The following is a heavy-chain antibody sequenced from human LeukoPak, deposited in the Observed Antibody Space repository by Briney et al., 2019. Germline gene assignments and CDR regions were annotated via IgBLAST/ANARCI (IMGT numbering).Heavy chain of an antibody. J-gene: IGHJ6*03. CDR3: ARVVYSGYDFRGAMDV. CDR2: IYYTGST. CDR1: GYSISSGHY. Sequence: SETLSLTCTVSGYSISSGHYWGWIRQPPGKGLEWIGYIYYTGSTNHNPSLKSRVTISVDTSKNQFSLKLSSVTAADTAVYYCARVVYSGYDFRGAMDVWGKGTTVTVSS. D-gene: IGHD5-12*01. V-gene: IGHV4-38-2*02.